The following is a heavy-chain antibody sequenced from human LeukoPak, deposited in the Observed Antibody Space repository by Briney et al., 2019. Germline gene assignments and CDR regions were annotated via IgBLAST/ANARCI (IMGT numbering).Heavy chain of an antibody. V-gene: IGHV1-18*01. CDR3: ARDTVVVVARLVPNYYYYGMDV. D-gene: IGHD2-15*01. Sequence: ASVKVSCKASGYTFTSYGISWVRQAPGQGLEWMGWISAYNGKTNYAQKLQGRVTMTTDTSTSTAYMELRSLRSDDTAVYYCARDTVVVVARLVPNYYYYGMDVWGQGTTVTVSS. CDR1: GYTFTSYG. CDR2: ISAYNGKT. J-gene: IGHJ6*02.